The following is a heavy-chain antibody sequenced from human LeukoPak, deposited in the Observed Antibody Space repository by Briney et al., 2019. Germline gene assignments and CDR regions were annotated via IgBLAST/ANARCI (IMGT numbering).Heavy chain of an antibody. CDR2: ISYDGSKK. CDR3: ATTRYDAFDI. V-gene: IGHV3-33*01. Sequence: GGSLRLSCAASAFPFSSYGMHWVRQAPGQGLEWVAVISYDGSKKNYADSVKGRFTISRDNSKNTLYVQMNSLRAEDTAVYYCATTRYDAFDIWGQGTMVTVSS. J-gene: IGHJ3*02. CDR1: AFPFSSYG. D-gene: IGHD4-17*01.